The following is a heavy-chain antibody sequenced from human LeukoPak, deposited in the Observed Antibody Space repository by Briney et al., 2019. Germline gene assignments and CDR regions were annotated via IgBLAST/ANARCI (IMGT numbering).Heavy chain of an antibody. CDR2: ISGSSTTI. CDR3: ARDKKSGESSEIDY. J-gene: IGHJ4*02. D-gene: IGHD3-10*01. V-gene: IGHV3-21*01. Sequence: PGGSLRLSCAASGFTFSSYSMNWVRQAPGKGLEWVSSISGSSTTIYYADSVKGRFTVSRDNAKNTLNLQMNSLRAEDTAVYYCARDKKSGESSEIDYWGQGTLVTVSS. CDR1: GFTFSSYS.